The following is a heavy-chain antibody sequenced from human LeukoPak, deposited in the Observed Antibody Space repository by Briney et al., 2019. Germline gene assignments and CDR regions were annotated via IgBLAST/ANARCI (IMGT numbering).Heavy chain of an antibody. CDR1: GFTFSSYG. CDR2: IWYDGGNK. V-gene: IGHV3-33*06. J-gene: IGHJ4*02. CDR3: AKEPDAYCGGDCYSYFDY. Sequence: QSGRSLRLYCAASGFTFSSYGMHWVRQAPGKGLEWVAVIWYDGGNKYYADPVKGRFTISRDNSKNTLYLQMNSLRAEDTAVYYCAKEPDAYCGGDCYSYFDYWGQGTLVTVSS. D-gene: IGHD2-21*02.